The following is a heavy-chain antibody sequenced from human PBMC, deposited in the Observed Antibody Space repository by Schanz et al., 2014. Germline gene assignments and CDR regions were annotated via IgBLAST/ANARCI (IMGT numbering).Heavy chain of an antibody. CDR3: TSMATIPRNWFDP. CDR1: GFTFSGYW. D-gene: IGHD2-2*02. Sequence: VQLVESGGGLVQPGGSLRLSCAASGFTFSGYWMSWVRQAPGEGLVWVAIITYDGSNTYHADSVKGRFTISRDNSKNTLYLQMNSLRAEDTAVYYCTSMATIPRNWFDPWGQGTLVTVSS. J-gene: IGHJ5*02. CDR2: ITYDGSNT. V-gene: IGHV3-30*02.